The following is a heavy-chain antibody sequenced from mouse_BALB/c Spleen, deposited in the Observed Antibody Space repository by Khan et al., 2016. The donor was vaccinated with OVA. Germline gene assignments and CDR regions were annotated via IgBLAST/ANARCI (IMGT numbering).Heavy chain of an antibody. CDR3: ARGSSRAMDY. V-gene: IGHV9-3-1*01. Sequence: QIQLVQSGPELKKPGETVKISCKASGYTFTNYGLNWVKQAPGKGIMWMGWIYTYTGEPTYADEFRGRFAFSLETSASPAYLQFNNLKTEDTATYFCARGSSRAMDYWGQGTSVTVSS. CDR1: GYTFTNYG. CDR2: IYTYTGEP. D-gene: IGHD1-1*01. J-gene: IGHJ4*01.